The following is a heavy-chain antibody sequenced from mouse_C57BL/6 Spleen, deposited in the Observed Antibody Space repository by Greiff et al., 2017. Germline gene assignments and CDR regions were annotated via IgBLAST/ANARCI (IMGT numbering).Heavy chain of an antibody. J-gene: IGHJ4*01. CDR2: IDPETGGT. V-gene: IGHV1-15*01. D-gene: IGHD2-4*01. Sequence: VQLQQSGAELVRPGASVTLSCKASGYTFTDYAMHWVKQTPVHGLEWIGAIDPETGGTAYNQKFKGKAILTADKSSSTSYMELRRLTSADSAVYYCTRSSYDYDGDPSMDYWGQGTSVTVSS. CDR3: TRSSYDYDGDPSMDY. CDR1: GYTFTDYA.